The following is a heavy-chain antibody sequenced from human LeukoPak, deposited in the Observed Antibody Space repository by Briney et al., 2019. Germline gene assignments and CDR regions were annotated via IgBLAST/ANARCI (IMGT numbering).Heavy chain of an antibody. J-gene: IGHJ4*02. CDR3: ARETYYDSSGHSSYFDY. CDR2: ISAYNGNT. CDR1: GYTFISHG. Sequence: ASVKVSCKASGYTFISHGISWVRQAPGQGLEWMGWISAYNGNTNYAQKLQGRVTMTTDTSTSTAYMELRSLRSDDTAVYYCARETYYDSSGHSSYFDYWGQGTLVTVSS. V-gene: IGHV1-18*01. D-gene: IGHD3-22*01.